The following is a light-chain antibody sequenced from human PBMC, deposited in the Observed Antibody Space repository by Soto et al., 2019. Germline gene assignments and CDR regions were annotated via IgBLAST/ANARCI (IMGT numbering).Light chain of an antibody. CDR2: AAS. CDR3: QQSYSTLYT. CDR1: QSIRNY. V-gene: IGKV1-39*01. J-gene: IGKJ2*01. Sequence: DIQMTQSPSSLSASVGDRVTITCRASQSIRNYLNWYQHRPGKAPKLLFYAASSLQSGVPSRFSGSGSGTDFTLTISSLQPEDFATYYCQQSYSTLYTFAQGTKLEIK.